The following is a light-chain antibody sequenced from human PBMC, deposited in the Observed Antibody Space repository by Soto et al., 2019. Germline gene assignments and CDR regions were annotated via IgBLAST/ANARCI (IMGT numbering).Light chain of an antibody. J-gene: IGKJ1*01. CDR3: QQYTSYST. V-gene: IGKV1-5*03. CDR1: QSINSW. Sequence: DIQMTQSPSTLSASVGDRVTITCRASQSINSWLAWYQQKPGRAPKLLIYKQSSLASGVPSRFSGSGSGTDFTLNLSSRQPDDFATCYCQQYTSYSTFGQGTKVEIK. CDR2: KQS.